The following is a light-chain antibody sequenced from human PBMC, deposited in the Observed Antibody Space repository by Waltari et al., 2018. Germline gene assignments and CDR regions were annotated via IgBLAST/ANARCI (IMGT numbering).Light chain of an antibody. CDR3: CSYTTSSAWV. J-gene: IGLJ3*02. CDR1: SSDVGVYNY. V-gene: IGLV2-14*01. Sequence: QSALTQPASVSGSPGQSITISCTGTSSDVGVYNYVSWYQQNPGKAPKLMIYDVTKRPTGVSDRCSGSKSGNTASLTISGLQDEDEADYYCCSYTTSSAWVFGGGTKLTVL. CDR2: DVT.